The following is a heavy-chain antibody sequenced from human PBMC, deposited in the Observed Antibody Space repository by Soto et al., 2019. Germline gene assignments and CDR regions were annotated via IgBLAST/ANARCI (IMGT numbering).Heavy chain of an antibody. CDR2: IWYDGSNK. Sequence: PGGSLRLSCAASGFTFSSYGMHWVRQAPGKGLEWVAVIWYDGSNKYYADSVKGRFTISRDNSKNTLYLQMNSLRAEDTAVYYCAREDYDILTGYSHDAFDIWGQGTMVTVSS. V-gene: IGHV3-33*01. J-gene: IGHJ3*02. D-gene: IGHD3-9*01. CDR3: AREDYDILTGYSHDAFDI. CDR1: GFTFSSYG.